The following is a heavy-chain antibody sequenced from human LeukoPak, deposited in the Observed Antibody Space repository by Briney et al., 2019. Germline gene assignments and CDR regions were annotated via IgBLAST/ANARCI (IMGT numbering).Heavy chain of an antibody. CDR1: RYNFTGHW. J-gene: IGHJ4*02. CDR2: LDPTDSYT. CDR3: ARLRDGSLDY. V-gene: IGHV5-10-1*01. Sequence: GESLKISCKGSRYNFTGHWISWVRQMPGKGLEWMGRLDPTDSYTNYSPSFQGHVTISADKSISTAYLQWSSLKASDTAIYYCARLRDGSLDYWGRGTLVTVSS.